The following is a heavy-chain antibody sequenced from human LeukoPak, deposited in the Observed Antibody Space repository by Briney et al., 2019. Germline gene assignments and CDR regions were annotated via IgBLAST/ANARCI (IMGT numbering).Heavy chain of an antibody. Sequence: GGSLRLSCAASGFTFSTYGMHWVRQAPGKGLEWVAIISYDGSNKYYADSVKGRFTISRDNSKNTLSLQMNSLRAEDTAVYYCARDGSSGWYWVDYWGQGTLVTVSS. V-gene: IGHV3-30*03. D-gene: IGHD6-19*01. CDR1: GFTFSTYG. J-gene: IGHJ4*02. CDR3: ARDGSSGWYWVDY. CDR2: ISYDGSNK.